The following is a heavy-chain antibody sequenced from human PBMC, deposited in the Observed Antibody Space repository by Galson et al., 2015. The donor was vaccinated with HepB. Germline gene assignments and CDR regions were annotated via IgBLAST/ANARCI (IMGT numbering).Heavy chain of an antibody. Sequence: SETLSLTCTVSVGSISSYYWSWIRQPAGKGLEWIGRIYTSGSTNYNPSLKSRVTMSVDPSKNQFSLKLSSVTAADTAVYYCAREGPVTIFGVVMRAFDIWGQGTMVTVSS. CDR1: VGSISSYY. J-gene: IGHJ3*02. V-gene: IGHV4-4*07. CDR3: AREGPVTIFGVVMRAFDI. CDR2: IYTSGST. D-gene: IGHD3-3*01.